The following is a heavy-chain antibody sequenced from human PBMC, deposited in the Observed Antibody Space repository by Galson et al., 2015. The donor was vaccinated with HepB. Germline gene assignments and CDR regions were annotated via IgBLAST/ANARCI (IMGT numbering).Heavy chain of an antibody. J-gene: IGHJ4*02. CDR1: GYTFTSYY. D-gene: IGHD3-22*01. CDR3: ARVRKVKDSSGYGSSNFDY. V-gene: IGHV1-46*01. Sequence: SVKVSCKASGYTFTSYYMHWVRQAPGQGLEWMGIINPSGGSTSYAQKFQGRVTMTRDTSTSTVYMELGSLRSEDTAVYYCARVRKVKDSSGYGSSNFDYWGQGTLVTVSS. CDR2: INPSGGST.